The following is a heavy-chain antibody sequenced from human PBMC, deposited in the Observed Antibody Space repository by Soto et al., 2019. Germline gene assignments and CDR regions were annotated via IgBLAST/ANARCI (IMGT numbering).Heavy chain of an antibody. D-gene: IGHD2-21*01. CDR1: GFSLTTRGVG. J-gene: IGHJ4*02. CDR3: AHRRTGDLIDY. V-gene: IGHV2-5*02. Sequence: QITLKESGPALVKPTQTLTLTCTFSGFSLTTRGVGVGWIRQPPRKALEWLALIYWDDDRRYRPSLKSRLTITKDTSKNQVVLTMTTMGPVDTATYYCAHRRTGDLIDYVGQGTLVTVSS. CDR2: IYWDDDR.